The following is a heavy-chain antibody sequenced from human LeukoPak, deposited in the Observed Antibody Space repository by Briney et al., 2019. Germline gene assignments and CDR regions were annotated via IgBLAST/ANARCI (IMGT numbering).Heavy chain of an antibody. V-gene: IGHV1-46*01. CDR3: ATFRSPEYYYGSTPFDY. D-gene: IGHD3-10*01. Sequence: ASVKVSCKASGYTFTNYYIRWVRQAPGQGLEWMGIINPSGGSTRYEQKFQGRVTMTEDTSTDTAYMELSSLRSEDTAVYYCATFRSPEYYYGSTPFDYWGQGTLVTVSS. J-gene: IGHJ4*02. CDR1: GYTFTNYY. CDR2: INPSGGST.